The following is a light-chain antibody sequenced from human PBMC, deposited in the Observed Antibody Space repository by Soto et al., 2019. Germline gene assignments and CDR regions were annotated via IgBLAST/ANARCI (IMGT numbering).Light chain of an antibody. CDR2: DAT. V-gene: IGLV3-21*02. J-gene: IGLJ1*01. CDR3: KVWASTAEFFV. Sequence: SYQLTLPPSVSVAPGQTSKITCGGDKIGSKIVHWYKQRPGQAPVAVVFDATDRPSGIPDRISASRSGDTATLTISRVDAGDEADYYCKVWASTAEFFVFGSGTKVTVL. CDR1: KIGSKI.